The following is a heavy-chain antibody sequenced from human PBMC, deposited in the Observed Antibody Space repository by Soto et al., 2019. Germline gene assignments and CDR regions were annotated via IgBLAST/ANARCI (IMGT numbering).Heavy chain of an antibody. CDR1: GGSISSGDYY. D-gene: IGHD3-10*01. CDR3: ARGPLWFGELSWFDP. Sequence: SETLYLTCTVSGGSISSGDYYWSWIRQPPGKGLEWIGYIYYSGSTYYNPSLKSRVTISVDTSKHQFSLKLSSVTAADTAVYYCARGPLWFGELSWFDPWGQGTLVTVSS. V-gene: IGHV4-30-4*01. CDR2: IYYSGST. J-gene: IGHJ5*02.